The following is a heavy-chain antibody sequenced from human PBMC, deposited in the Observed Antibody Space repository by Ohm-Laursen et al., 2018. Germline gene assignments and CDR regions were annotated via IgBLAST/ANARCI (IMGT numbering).Heavy chain of an antibody. CDR1: GYTFTGYY. V-gene: IGHV1-2*02. D-gene: IGHD2-21*01. CDR3: AKIPRATSGDS. J-gene: IGHJ4*02. Sequence: ASVKVSCKASGYTFTGYYIHWVRQAPGQGLEWMGWIDPNTGNTKYAQNIQGRVTMTRDTSISTAYMELSSLRSDDTAVYYCAKIPRATSGDSWGQGTLVTVSS. CDR2: IDPNTGNT.